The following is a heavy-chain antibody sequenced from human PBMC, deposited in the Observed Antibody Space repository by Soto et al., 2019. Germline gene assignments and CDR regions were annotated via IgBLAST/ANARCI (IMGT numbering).Heavy chain of an antibody. Sequence: GGSLRLSCAASGFTFSDYYMSWIRQAPGKGLEWVSYISSSGSTIYYADSVKGRFTISRDNAKNSLYLQMNSLRAEDTAVYYCARDTLYYDSSAPSDVWGQGTTVTVSS. CDR3: ARDTLYYDSSAPSDV. V-gene: IGHV3-11*01. J-gene: IGHJ6*02. CDR1: GFTFSDYY. CDR2: ISSSGSTI. D-gene: IGHD3-22*01.